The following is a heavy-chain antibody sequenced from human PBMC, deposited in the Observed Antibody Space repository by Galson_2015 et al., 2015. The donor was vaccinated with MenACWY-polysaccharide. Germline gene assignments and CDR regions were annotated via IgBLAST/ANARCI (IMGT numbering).Heavy chain of an antibody. CDR3: AKLGGYYDTTGYYFTEYYFDY. CDR2: ISDRGGST. D-gene: IGHD3-22*01. CDR1: GFTFSNYA. J-gene: IGHJ4*02. Sequence: SLRLSCAASGFTFSNYAMSWVRQAPGKGLEWVSDISDRGGSTYYADSVKGRFTISRDNSKNTLYLQMNRLRAEDAAIYYCAKLGGYYDTTGYYFTEYYFDYWGQGTLVTVSS. V-gene: IGHV3-23*01.